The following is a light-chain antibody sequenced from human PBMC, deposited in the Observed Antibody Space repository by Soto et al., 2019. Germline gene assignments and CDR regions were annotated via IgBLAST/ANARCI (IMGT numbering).Light chain of an antibody. Sequence: EIVLTQSPGTQSLSPGERATLSCRASQSVSSSHLAWYQQKPGQPPKLLIFWTSIRESGVPDRFVGSGSGTDFTLTISTLRPEDVAVYYCQQYYTIPLTFGGGTKVEIK. CDR2: WTS. J-gene: IGKJ4*01. V-gene: IGKV3-20*01. CDR1: QSVSSSH. CDR3: QQYYTIPLT.